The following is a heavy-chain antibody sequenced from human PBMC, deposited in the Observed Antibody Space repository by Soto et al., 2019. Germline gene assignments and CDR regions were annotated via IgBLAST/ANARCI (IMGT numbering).Heavy chain of an antibody. CDR3: ARGLISGSHYSGGWYYFDS. D-gene: IGHD1-26*01. V-gene: IGHV4-34*01. Sequence: QVQLQQSGAGLLKPSETLSLTCDVYGGSFSGYIWTWIRQTPGKGLQWIGQINHSGRANYNPSLKRRVTQSVHTSKSQFSLELSSGTAADTAVYYCARGLISGSHYSGGWYYFDSWGQGTQVTVSS. CDR1: GGSFSGYI. CDR2: INHSGRA. J-gene: IGHJ4*02.